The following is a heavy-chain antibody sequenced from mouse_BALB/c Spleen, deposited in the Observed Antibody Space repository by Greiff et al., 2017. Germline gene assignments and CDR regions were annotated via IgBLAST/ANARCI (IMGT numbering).Heavy chain of an antibody. V-gene: IGHV1-87*01. J-gene: IGHJ2*01. CDR3: AAIYYGSSGY. CDR2: IYPGDGDT. D-gene: IGHD1-1*01. Sequence: VQLLESGAELARPGASVTLSCKASGYTFTSYWMQWVKQRPGQGLEWIGAIYPGDGDTRYTQKFKGKATLTADKSSSTAYMQLSSLASEDSAVYYCAAIYYGSSGYWGQGTTLTVSS. CDR1: GYTFTSYW.